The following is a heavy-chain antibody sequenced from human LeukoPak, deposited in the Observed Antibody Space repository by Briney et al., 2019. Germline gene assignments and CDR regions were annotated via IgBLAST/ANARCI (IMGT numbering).Heavy chain of an antibody. J-gene: IGHJ4*02. Sequence: PGGSLRLSCEASGFTFSNAYMSWVRQAPGKGLEWVGRIRSKTDGGTTDYAAPVKGRFTISRDDSKNTLYLQMNSLKTEDTAVYYCTTLFHDYGDYTFDYWGQGTLVTVDS. V-gene: IGHV3-15*01. CDR2: IRSKTDGGTT. CDR1: GFTFSNAY. CDR3: TTLFHDYGDYTFDY. D-gene: IGHD4-17*01.